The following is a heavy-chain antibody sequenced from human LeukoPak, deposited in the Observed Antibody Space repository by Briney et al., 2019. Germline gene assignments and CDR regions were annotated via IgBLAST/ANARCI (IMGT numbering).Heavy chain of an antibody. J-gene: IGHJ4*01. CDR1: GFTFSSYS. CDR3: ARVLYNTVTTSHEFDY. V-gene: IGHV3-21*01. D-gene: IGHD4-17*01. Sequence: PGGSLRLSCAASGFTFSSYSMNWVRQAPGKGLEWVSSISSSSSYIYYADSVKGRFTISRDNAKNSLYLQMNSLRAEDTAVYYCARVLYNTVTTSHEFDYWGHGTLVTVSS. CDR2: ISSSSSYI.